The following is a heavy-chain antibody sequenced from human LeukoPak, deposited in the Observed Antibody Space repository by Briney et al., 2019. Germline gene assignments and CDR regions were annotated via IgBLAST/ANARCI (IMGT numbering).Heavy chain of an antibody. CDR3: ARGEGAARLGY. V-gene: IGHV4-34*01. D-gene: IGHD6-6*01. Sequence: SETLSLTCAVYGGSFSGCCWSWIRQPPGKGLEWIGEINHSGSTNYNPSLKSRVTISVDTSKNQFSLKLSSVTAADTAVYYCARGEGAARLGYWGQGTLVTVSS. CDR1: GGSFSGCC. J-gene: IGHJ4*02. CDR2: INHSGST.